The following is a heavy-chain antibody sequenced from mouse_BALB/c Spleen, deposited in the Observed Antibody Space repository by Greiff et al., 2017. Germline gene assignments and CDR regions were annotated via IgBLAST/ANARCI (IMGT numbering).Heavy chain of an antibody. Sequence: QVQLQQPGAELVKPGASVKLSCKASGYTFTSYWMHWVKQRPGQGLEWIGEIDPSDSYTNYNQKFKGKATLTVDKSSSTAYMQLSSLTSEDSAVYYCARSGEMDYWGQGTTLTVSS. J-gene: IGHJ2*01. V-gene: IGHV1-69*02. CDR2: IDPSDSYT. CDR3: ARSGEMDY. D-gene: IGHD3-1*01. CDR1: GYTFTSYW.